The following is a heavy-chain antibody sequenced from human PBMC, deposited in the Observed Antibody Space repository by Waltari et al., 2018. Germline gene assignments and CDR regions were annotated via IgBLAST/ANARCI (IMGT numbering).Heavy chain of an antibody. CDR3: ARDGMYYDFWSGYLDV. CDR2: IKQDGSEK. J-gene: IGHJ6*02. Sequence: EVQLVESGGGLVQPGGSLRLSCAASGFTFSSYWMSWVRQAPGKGLEWVANIKQDGSEKYYVDSVKGRFTISRDNAKNSLYLQMNSLRAEDTAVYYCARDGMYYDFWSGYLDVWGQGTTVTVSS. CDR1: GFTFSSYW. D-gene: IGHD3-3*01. V-gene: IGHV3-7*01.